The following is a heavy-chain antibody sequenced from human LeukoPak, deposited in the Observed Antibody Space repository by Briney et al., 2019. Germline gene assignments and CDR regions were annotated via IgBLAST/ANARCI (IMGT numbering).Heavy chain of an antibody. V-gene: IGHV3-15*01. J-gene: IGHJ4*02. CDR2: IKSKGDAEAT. CDR1: GFTFTNAW. Sequence: PGGSLRLSCVASGFTFTNAWMSWVRQAPGKGLEWVGRIKSKGDAEATDYAAPVEGRFTLSREDLKNTLYLQMNSLKTEDTAVYYCTTDLGLTMIRGVIVSWGQGTLVTVSS. D-gene: IGHD3-10*01. CDR3: TTDLGLTMIRGVIVS.